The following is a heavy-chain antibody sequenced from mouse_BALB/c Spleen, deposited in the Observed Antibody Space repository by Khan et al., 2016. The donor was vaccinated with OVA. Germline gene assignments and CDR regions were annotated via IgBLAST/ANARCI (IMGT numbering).Heavy chain of an antibody. V-gene: IGHV3-8*02. Sequence: EVQLQESGPSLVKPSQTLSLTCSVTGDSITSGFWNWIRKFPGNKFEYLGDITYSGNIYYNPSLKSRISITRDTSKSQYYLQLNSVTTEDTATYXCRRSYGSWAMDYWGQGTSVTVSS. J-gene: IGHJ4*01. CDR1: GDSITSGF. CDR2: ITYSGNI. CDR3: RRSYGSWAMDY. D-gene: IGHD1-1*01.